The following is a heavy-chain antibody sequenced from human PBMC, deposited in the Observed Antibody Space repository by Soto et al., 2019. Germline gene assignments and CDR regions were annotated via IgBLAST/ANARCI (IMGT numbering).Heavy chain of an antibody. J-gene: IGHJ6*02. Sequence: EVQLVESGGGLVKPGGALRLSCAASGLSFTNAWMTWVLQAPGTGLEWVGRIKSKTDGGTTDYAAHVKGRFTISRDDSQNTLYLQMNSLKTEDTALYYCSTDIGIDGVDVWGQGTMVTVSS. CDR3: STDIGIDGVDV. V-gene: IGHV3-15*01. CDR2: IKSKTDGGTT. CDR1: GLSFTNAW. D-gene: IGHD2-21*01.